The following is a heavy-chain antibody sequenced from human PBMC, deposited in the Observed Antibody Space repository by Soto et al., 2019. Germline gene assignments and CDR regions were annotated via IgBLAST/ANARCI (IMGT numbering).Heavy chain of an antibody. J-gene: IGHJ4*02. CDR2: IRSSAERGTT. Sequence: EVQMVESGGGLVKPGGSLRLSCAASGFVFKNARMSWARQAPGRGLEWVGHIRSSAERGTTDYAAPVKGRFTISRDDSQNTLYLQMNSLKTEDTAVYFCYHYGSGSYSTDYWGQGILVTVSS. V-gene: IGHV3-15*07. D-gene: IGHD3-10*01. CDR1: GFVFKNAR. CDR3: YHYGSGSYSTDY.